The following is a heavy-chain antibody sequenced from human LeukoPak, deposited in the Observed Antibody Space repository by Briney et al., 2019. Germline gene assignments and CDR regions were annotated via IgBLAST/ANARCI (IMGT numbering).Heavy chain of an antibody. Sequence: ASVKVSCKASGYTFTGYYMHWVRQAPGQGLEWMGWINPNSGGTNYAQKFQGRVTMTRDTSISTAYMELSGLRSNDTAVYCCARLINGVRAFDIWGQGTMVTVSS. CDR3: ARLINGVRAFDI. CDR1: GYTFTGYY. CDR2: INPNSGGT. V-gene: IGHV1-2*02. J-gene: IGHJ3*02. D-gene: IGHD7-27*01.